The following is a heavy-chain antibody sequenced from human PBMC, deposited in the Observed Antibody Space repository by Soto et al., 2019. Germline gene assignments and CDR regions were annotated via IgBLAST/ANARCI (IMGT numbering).Heavy chain of an antibody. CDR2: IYYGGTT. CDR3: ARHLNGQLAPFHF. J-gene: IGHJ4*02. Sequence: QLQLQESGPGLLKPSETLSLTCTVSGGSIKGDAYYWVWIRRPPGKGLEWIGSIYYGGTTYYNASLGSRVTMSVDTSKNQFSLRLTSLTAADTAVYYCARHLNGQLAPFHFWGQGALVTVSS. V-gene: IGHV4-39*01. D-gene: IGHD1-1*01. CDR1: GGSIKGDAYY.